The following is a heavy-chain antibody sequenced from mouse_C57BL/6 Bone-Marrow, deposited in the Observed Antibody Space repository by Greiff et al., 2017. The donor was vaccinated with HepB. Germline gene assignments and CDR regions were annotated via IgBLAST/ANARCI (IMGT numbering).Heavy chain of an antibody. CDR3: ERHSTVAMDY. V-gene: IGHV5-12*01. J-gene: IGHJ4*01. D-gene: IGHD1-1*01. Sequence: EVQRVESGGGLVQPGGSLKLSCAASGFTFSDYYMYWVRQTPEKRLEWVAYISNGGGSTYYPDTVKGRFTISRDNAKNTRYLQMSLLKSEDTDMYYFERHSTVAMDYWGQGTSVTVSS. CDR2: ISNGGGST. CDR1: GFTFSDYY.